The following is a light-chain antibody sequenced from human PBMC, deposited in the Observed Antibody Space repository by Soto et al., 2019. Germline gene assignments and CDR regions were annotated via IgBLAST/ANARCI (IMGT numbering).Light chain of an antibody. CDR1: QRFSSSY. CDR3: HQYAGSSQT. J-gene: IGKJ1*01. CDR2: GAS. V-gene: IGKV3-20*01. Sequence: EIVLTQSPGTLSLSPGERATLSCRASQRFSSSYLAWYQQKPGQAPRLLTYGASSRATGIPDRFSGSGSGTESSITIISLEQEEYAGYYCHQYAGSSQTFGRGTKVEIK.